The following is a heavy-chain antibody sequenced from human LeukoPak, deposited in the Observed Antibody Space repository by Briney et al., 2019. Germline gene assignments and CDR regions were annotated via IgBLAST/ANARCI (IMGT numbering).Heavy chain of an antibody. CDR1: GFTFGSYG. D-gene: IGHD3-10*01. V-gene: IGHV3-30*02. J-gene: IGHJ4*02. CDR2: IRHDGSDK. Sequence: PGGSLRLSCAASGFTFGSYGVHRVRQAPGKGLEWVAFIRHDGSDKYYADSVKGRFTISRDNSKNTLYLQMNSLRAEDTAAYYCAKTRLHYGSGSYNDYWGQGTLVTVSS. CDR3: AKTRLHYGSGSYNDY.